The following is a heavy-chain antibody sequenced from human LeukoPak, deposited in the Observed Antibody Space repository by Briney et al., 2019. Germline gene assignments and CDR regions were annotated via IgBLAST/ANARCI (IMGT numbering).Heavy chain of an antibody. CDR2: IRYDGSNK. Sequence: GGSLRLSCAASGFTFSSYGMHWVRQAPGKGLEWVAFIRYDGSNKYYADSVKGRFTISRDNSKNTLYLQMNSLRAEDTAVYYRAKENYYGSGSYDYWGQGTLVTVSS. CDR3: AKENYYGSGSYDY. V-gene: IGHV3-30*02. D-gene: IGHD3-10*01. CDR1: GFTFSSYG. J-gene: IGHJ4*02.